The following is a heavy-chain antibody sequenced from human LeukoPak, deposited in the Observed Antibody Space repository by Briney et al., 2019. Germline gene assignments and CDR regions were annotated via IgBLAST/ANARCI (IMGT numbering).Heavy chain of an antibody. J-gene: IGHJ3*02. CDR3: SKPWYYYDSSGREGDAFDI. Sequence: PGGSLRLSCAASGFTFSSYGMHWVRQAPGKGLEWVAFIRYDGSNKYYADSVKGRFTISRDNSKNTLYLQMNSLRAEDTAVYYCSKPWYYYDSSGREGDAFDIWGQGTMVTVSS. V-gene: IGHV3-30*02. CDR1: GFTFSSYG. CDR2: IRYDGSNK. D-gene: IGHD3-22*01.